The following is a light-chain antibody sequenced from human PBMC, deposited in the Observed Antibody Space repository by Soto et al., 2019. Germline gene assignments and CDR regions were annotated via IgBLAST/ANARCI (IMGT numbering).Light chain of an antibody. CDR3: HQYGSSPYT. J-gene: IGKJ2*01. CDR1: QSVSSNY. CDR2: GAS. Sequence: EIVLTQSPGTLSLSPGERATLSCRASQSVSSNYLTWYQQKPGQAPRLLIYGASSRATGIPDRFSDSGSGTDFTLTISRLEPEDFAVYYCHQYGSSPYTFGQGTKLEFK. V-gene: IGKV3-20*01.